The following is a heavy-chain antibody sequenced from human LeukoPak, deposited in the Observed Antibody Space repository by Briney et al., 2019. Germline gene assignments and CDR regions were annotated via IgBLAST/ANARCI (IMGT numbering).Heavy chain of an antibody. Sequence: VASVKVSCKASGYTFSSYDINWVRQATGQGLEWMGWTNPDSGNTGYAQKFQGRVTMTRNTSTSTAYMELSSLRSEDTAMYYCARGTSSIAARRGSWLDPWGQGTLVTVSS. CDR3: ARGTSSIAARRGSWLDP. D-gene: IGHD6-6*01. CDR1: GYTFSSYD. V-gene: IGHV1-8*01. J-gene: IGHJ5*02. CDR2: TNPDSGNT.